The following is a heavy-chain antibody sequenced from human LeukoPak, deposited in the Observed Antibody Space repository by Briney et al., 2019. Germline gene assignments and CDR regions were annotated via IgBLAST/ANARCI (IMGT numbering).Heavy chain of an antibody. D-gene: IGHD6-19*01. J-gene: IGHJ4*02. Sequence: ASVKVSCKASGYTFTGYYMHWVRQAPGQGLEWLGWISAYNGHTNYAQNFKGRVTMTTDTSTNTAYMDLRSLRSDDTAVYYCASTNGYTSGWYHFDYWGQGTLVTVSS. CDR2: ISAYNGHT. V-gene: IGHV1-18*04. CDR3: ASTNGYTSGWYHFDY. CDR1: GYTFTGYY.